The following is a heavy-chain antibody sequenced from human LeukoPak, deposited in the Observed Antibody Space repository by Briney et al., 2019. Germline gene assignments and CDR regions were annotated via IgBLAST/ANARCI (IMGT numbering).Heavy chain of an antibody. J-gene: IGHJ4*02. CDR1: GFTVSSIY. D-gene: IGHD6-6*01. CDR2: IYSGGST. V-gene: IGHV3-53*01. Sequence: GGSLRLSCAASGFTVSSIYMSWVRQAPGKGLEWVSVIYSGGSTYYADSVKGRFTISRDNSKNTLYLQMNSLRAEDTAVYYCAREGPIAARPFLRAFDYWGQGTLVTVSS. CDR3: AREGPIAARPFLRAFDY.